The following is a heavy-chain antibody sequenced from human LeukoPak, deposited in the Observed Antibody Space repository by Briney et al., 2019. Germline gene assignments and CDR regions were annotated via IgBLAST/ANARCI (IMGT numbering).Heavy chain of an antibody. CDR2: IYSGGST. D-gene: IGHD5-12*01. V-gene: IGHV3-66*01. Sequence: PGGSLRLSCAASGFTLSSNYMSWVRQAPGKGLEWVSVIYSGGSTDYAESVKGRFTISRDNSKNTLYLQMNSLRVEDTAVYYCARAPRRSSGYDLDYWGQGTLVTVSS. J-gene: IGHJ4*02. CDR1: GFTLSSNY. CDR3: ARAPRRSSGYDLDY.